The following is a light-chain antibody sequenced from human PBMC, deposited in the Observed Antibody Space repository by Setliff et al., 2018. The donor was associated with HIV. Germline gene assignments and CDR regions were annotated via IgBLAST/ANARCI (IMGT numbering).Light chain of an antibody. CDR2: DTN. V-gene: IGLV8-61*01. CDR1: SGAVSNSHK. CDR3: LLFMSTAYV. Sequence: QTVVTQEPSLSVSPGGTVTLTCGLSSGAVSNSHKPSWYQQTPGQPPRTLIYDTNSRSSGVPDRFSGSIFGNTAALTITGAQADDESDYYCLLFMSTAYVFGTGTKGTVL. J-gene: IGLJ1*01.